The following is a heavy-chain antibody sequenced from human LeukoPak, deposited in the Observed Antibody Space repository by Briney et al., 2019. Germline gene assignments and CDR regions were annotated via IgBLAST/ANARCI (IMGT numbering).Heavy chain of an antibody. CDR2: IYHSGST. V-gene: IGHV4-59*12. J-gene: IGHJ5*02. Sequence: SETLSLTCTVSGGSISSYYWSWIRQPPGKGLEWIGYIYHSGSTYYNPSLKSRVTISVDRSKNQFSLKLSSVTAADTAVYYCAREHLQKYWFDPWGQGTLVTVSS. CDR3: AREHLQKYWFDP. CDR1: GGSISSYY.